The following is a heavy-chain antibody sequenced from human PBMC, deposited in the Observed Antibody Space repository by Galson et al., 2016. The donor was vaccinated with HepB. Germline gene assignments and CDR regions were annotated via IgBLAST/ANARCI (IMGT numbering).Heavy chain of an antibody. Sequence: SLGLSCAASGFTFSDYGIQWVRQAPGKGLEWLGVIAHDGSIKYYADSVRGRFTISRDNYKHTMDLQMSSLRAEDSAVYYCAQEPAAYSSDWFFHHWGQGALVTVSS. CDR3: AQEPAAYSSDWFFHH. D-gene: IGHD6-19*01. CDR2: IAHDGSIK. CDR1: GFTFSDYG. V-gene: IGHV3-30*18. J-gene: IGHJ1*01.